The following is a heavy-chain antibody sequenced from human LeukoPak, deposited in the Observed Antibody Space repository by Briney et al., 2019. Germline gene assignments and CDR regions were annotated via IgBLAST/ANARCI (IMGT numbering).Heavy chain of an antibody. D-gene: IGHD3-10*01. CDR1: GGSISSGGYY. J-gene: IGHJ4*02. Sequence: MHSETLSLPCTVSGGSISSGGYYWSWIRQHPGKGLEWIGYIYYSGSTYYNPSLKSRVNTSVDTSKNQFSLKLSSVTAADTAVYYCAREEFVKGSGSYLGYWGQGTLVTVSS. CDR3: AREEFVKGSGSYLGY. CDR2: IYYSGST. V-gene: IGHV4-31*03.